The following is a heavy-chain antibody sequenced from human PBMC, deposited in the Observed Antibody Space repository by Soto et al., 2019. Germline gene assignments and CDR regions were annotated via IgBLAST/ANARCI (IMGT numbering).Heavy chain of an antibody. D-gene: IGHD2-2*02. CDR3: ARGRPIVVVPAAIVQHDY. J-gene: IGHJ4*02. CDR2: INHSGST. V-gene: IGHV4-34*01. Sequence: QVQLQQWGAGLLKPSETLSLTCAVYGGSFSGYYWSWIRQPPGKGLEWIGEINHSGSTNYNPSLKRRVTISVDTSKNQFSLKLSSVTAADTAVYYCARGRPIVVVPAAIVQHDYWGQGTLVTVSS. CDR1: GGSFSGYY.